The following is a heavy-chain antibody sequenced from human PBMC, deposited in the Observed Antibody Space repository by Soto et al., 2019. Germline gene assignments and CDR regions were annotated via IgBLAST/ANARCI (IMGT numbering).Heavy chain of an antibody. D-gene: IGHD6-19*01. J-gene: IGHJ6*02. CDR2: ISYDGSNK. Sequence: QVQLVESGGGVVQPGRSLRLSCAASGFTFSSYAMQWVRQAPGKGLEWVAVISYDGSNKYYADSVKGRFTISRDNSKNTLYLQMNSLRAEDTAVYYCARGGSGWYKDGMDVWGQGTTVTVSS. V-gene: IGHV3-30-3*01. CDR3: ARGGSGWYKDGMDV. CDR1: GFTFSSYA.